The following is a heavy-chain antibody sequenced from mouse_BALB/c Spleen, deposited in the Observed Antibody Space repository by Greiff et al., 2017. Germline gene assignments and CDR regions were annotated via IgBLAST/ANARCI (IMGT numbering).Heavy chain of an antibody. CDR1: GYAFSSSW. J-gene: IGHJ4*01. CDR3: ARGEGNYVDYYAMDY. V-gene: IGHV1-82*01. Sequence: VQLQQSGPELVKPGASVKISCKASGYAFSSSWMNWVKQRPGQGLEWIGRIYPGDGDTKYNGKFKGKATLTADKSSSTAYMQLSSLTSVDSAVYFCARGEGNYVDYYAMDYWGQGTSVTVSS. D-gene: IGHD2-1*01. CDR2: IYPGDGDT.